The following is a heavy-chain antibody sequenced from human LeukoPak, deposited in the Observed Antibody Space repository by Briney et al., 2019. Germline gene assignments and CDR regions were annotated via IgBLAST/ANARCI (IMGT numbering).Heavy chain of an antibody. Sequence: SETLSLTCAVYGVSFSGYYWSWIRQPPGKGLEWIGEINHSGSTNYNPSLKSRVTISVDTSKNQFSLKLSSVTAADTAVYYCARGRYYDFWSGLPFDYWGQGTLVTVSS. CDR3: ARGRYYDFWSGLPFDY. J-gene: IGHJ4*02. D-gene: IGHD3-3*01. CDR1: GVSFSGYY. V-gene: IGHV4-34*01. CDR2: INHSGST.